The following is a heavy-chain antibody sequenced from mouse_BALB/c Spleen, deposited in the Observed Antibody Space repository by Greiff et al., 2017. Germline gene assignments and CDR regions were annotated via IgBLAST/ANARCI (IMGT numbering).Heavy chain of an antibody. CDR2: INPDSSTI. J-gene: IGHJ4*01. CDR1: GFDFSRYW. Sequence: EVKLQESGGGLVQPGGSLKLSCAASGFDFSRYWMRWVRQAPGKGLEWIGEINPDSSTINYTPSLKDKSIITRDNTKNTLYLQMSKVRSEDTALYYCAALRGDGNCGTVDYWGQGTSVTVSS. V-gene: IGHV4-1*02. CDR3: AALRGDGNCGTVDY. D-gene: IGHD2-1*01.